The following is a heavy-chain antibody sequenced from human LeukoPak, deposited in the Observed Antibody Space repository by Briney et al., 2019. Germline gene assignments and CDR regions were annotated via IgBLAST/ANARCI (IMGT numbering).Heavy chain of an antibody. J-gene: IGHJ4*02. D-gene: IGHD6-6*01. V-gene: IGHV3-74*01. CDR1: GFSLRSYW. Sequence: PGGSLRLSCAVSGFSLRSYWMHWVRQAPGKGLVWVSRISGDGSMTNYADSVKGRFTISRDNAKNTVYLQMNSLRAEDTAVYYCARYSSSSGGASHYFDYWGQGILVTVSS. CDR3: ARYSSSSGGASHYFDY. CDR2: ISGDGSMT.